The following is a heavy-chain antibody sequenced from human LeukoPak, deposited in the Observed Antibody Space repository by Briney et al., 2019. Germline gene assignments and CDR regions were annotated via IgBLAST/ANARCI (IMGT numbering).Heavy chain of an antibody. CDR2: IIPIFGTA. D-gene: IGHD6-13*01. CDR3: ARDPIPPGIAA. CDR1: GYTFTSYA. J-gene: IGHJ4*02. Sequence: SVKVSCKASGYTFTSYAMNWVRQAPGQGLEWMGGIIPIFGTANYAQKFQGRVTITADKSTSTAYMELSSLRSEDTAVYYCARDPIPPGIAAWGQGTLVTVSS. V-gene: IGHV1-69*06.